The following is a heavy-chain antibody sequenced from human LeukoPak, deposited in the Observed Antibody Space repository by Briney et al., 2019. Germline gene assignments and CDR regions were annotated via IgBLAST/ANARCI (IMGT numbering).Heavy chain of an antibody. J-gene: IGHJ6*03. CDR2: IGTASGT. CDR1: GFTFSSFD. Sequence: SGGSLRLSCGASGFTFSSFDMHWVRQPTGQGLEWVSTIGTASGTYYPGSVEGRFTLSRDNAKNSLYLQMNSLTAGDTAVYYCARGPPRGKYYYMDVWGKGTTVTVSS. D-gene: IGHD1-1*01. V-gene: IGHV3-13*01. CDR3: ARGPPRGKYYYMDV.